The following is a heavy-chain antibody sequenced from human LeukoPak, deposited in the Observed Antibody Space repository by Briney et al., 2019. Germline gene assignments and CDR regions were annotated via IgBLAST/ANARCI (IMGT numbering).Heavy chain of an antibody. D-gene: IGHD3-10*01. J-gene: IGHJ3*02. V-gene: IGHV3-48*03. CDR3: ARVATMVRVPLDALDI. CDR2: VSRSGSTR. Sequence: GGSLGLSCAISGFTFSACELTWVRQAPGKGLEWVSYVSRSGSTRYYADSVKGRFTISRDNAKNPLYLQMNSLRAEDTAVYYCARVATMVRVPLDALDIWGQGTMVSVSS. CDR1: GFTFSACE.